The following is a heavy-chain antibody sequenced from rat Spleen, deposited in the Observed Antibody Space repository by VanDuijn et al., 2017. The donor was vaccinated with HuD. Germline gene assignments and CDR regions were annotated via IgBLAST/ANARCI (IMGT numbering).Heavy chain of an antibody. Sequence: QVQLKESGPGLVQPSQTLSLTCTVSGFSLTSTGVHWVRQPPGKGLEWMGGSWGDGSTDYNSALKSRLSISRDTSKSQVFLKMNSLKTDDTAIYFCTRRGVITTTFDHWGQGVMVTVSS. D-gene: IGHD1-10*01. CDR2: SWGDGST. CDR1: GFSLTSTG. CDR3: TRRGVITTTFDH. V-gene: IGHV2-1*01. J-gene: IGHJ2*01.